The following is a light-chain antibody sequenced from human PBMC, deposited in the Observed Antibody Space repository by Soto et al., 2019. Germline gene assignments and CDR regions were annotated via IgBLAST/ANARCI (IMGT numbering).Light chain of an antibody. CDR2: EIS. V-gene: IGLV2-14*01. CDR1: SSDVGDYKY. Sequence: QSALTQPASVSGSAEQSITISCTGTSSDVGDYKYVSWYQQRPGKAPKLMIYEISNRPSGVSNRFSGSKSGNTASLTISGRQADDEADYYCSSYTSGSTYVFASGTKLTVL. J-gene: IGLJ1*01. CDR3: SSYTSGSTYV.